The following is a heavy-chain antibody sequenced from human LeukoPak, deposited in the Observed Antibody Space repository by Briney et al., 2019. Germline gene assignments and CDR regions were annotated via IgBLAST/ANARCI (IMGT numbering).Heavy chain of an antibody. CDR2: ISVSDDST. Sequence: GGSLRLSCAASGFTFSSYSMNWVRQATGKGLEWVSGISVSDDSTYYADSVKGRFTMSRDNSNNMLYLQMNSLRAEDTAVYYCASTQPYYDFWSGPPSAPFDYWGQGTLVTVSS. CDR1: GFTFSSYS. CDR3: ASTQPYYDFWSGPPSAPFDY. J-gene: IGHJ4*02. V-gene: IGHV3-23*01. D-gene: IGHD3-3*01.